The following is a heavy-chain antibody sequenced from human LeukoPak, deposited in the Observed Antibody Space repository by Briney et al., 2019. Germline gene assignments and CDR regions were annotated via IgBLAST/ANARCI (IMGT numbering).Heavy chain of an antibody. CDR3: ARGRNFTVTTFYYFDY. V-gene: IGHV4-34*01. CDR1: GFTFSNYA. Sequence: PGGSLRLSCAASGFTFSNYAMSWVRQPPGKGLEWIGEINHSGSTNYNPSLKSRVTISVDTSKNQFSLKLSSVTAADTAVYYCARGRNFTVTTFYYFDYWGQGTLVTVSS. D-gene: IGHD4-17*01. CDR2: INHSGST. J-gene: IGHJ4*02.